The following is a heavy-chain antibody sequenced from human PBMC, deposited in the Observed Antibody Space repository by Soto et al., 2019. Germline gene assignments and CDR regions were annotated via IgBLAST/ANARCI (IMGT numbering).Heavy chain of an antibody. CDR1: GFTFSSYW. CDR3: ARGGIAAQVTWYYYYYMDV. Sequence: GGSLRLSCAASGFTFSSYWMSWVRQAPGKGLEWVANIKQDGSEKYYVDSVKGRFTISRDNAKNSLCLQMNSLRAEDTAVYYCARGGIAAQVTWYYYYYMDVWGKGTTVTVSS. D-gene: IGHD6-13*01. J-gene: IGHJ6*03. CDR2: IKQDGSEK. V-gene: IGHV3-7*01.